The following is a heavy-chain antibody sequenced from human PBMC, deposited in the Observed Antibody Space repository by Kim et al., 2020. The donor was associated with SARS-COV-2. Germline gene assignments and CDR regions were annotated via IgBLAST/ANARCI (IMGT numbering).Heavy chain of an antibody. Sequence: GESLKISCKGSGYSFTSYWISWVRQMPGKGLEWMGRIDSSDSYTNYSPSFQGHVTISADKSISTAYLQWSSLKASDTAMYYCASSNYDCWSGLGAHYGMDVWGQGTTVTVSS. CDR2: IDSSDSYT. V-gene: IGHV5-10-1*01. D-gene: IGHD3-3*01. CDR1: GYSFTSYW. J-gene: IGHJ6*02. CDR3: ASSNYDCWSGLGAHYGMDV.